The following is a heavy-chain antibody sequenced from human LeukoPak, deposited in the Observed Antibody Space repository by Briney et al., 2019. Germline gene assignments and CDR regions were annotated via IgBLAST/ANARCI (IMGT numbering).Heavy chain of an antibody. D-gene: IGHD2-8*01. V-gene: IGHV3-30*04. CDR3: AKHWVCEPLIFDY. J-gene: IGHJ4*02. CDR1: GFTFSSYA. Sequence: GGSLRLSCAASGFTFSSYAMHWVRQAPGKGLEWVAVISYDGSNKYYADSVKGRFTISSDNSKNTLYLQMNSLRAEDTAVYYCAKHWVCEPLIFDYWSQGIRVT. CDR2: ISYDGSNK.